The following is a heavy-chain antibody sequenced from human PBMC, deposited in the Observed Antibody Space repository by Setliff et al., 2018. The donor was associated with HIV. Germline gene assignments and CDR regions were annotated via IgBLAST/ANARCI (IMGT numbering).Heavy chain of an antibody. Sequence: GASVKVSCKASGYIFSTYGISWVRQAPGQGLEWMGWISASNGNTHYAQKVQGRVTLTTDTSTSTAYMELRSLRSDDTAVYYCARLSIPAYYYMDVWGKGTTVTVSS. CDR3: ARLSIPAYYYMDV. V-gene: IGHV1-18*01. CDR1: GYIFSTYG. CDR2: ISASNGNT. J-gene: IGHJ6*03. D-gene: IGHD2-21*01.